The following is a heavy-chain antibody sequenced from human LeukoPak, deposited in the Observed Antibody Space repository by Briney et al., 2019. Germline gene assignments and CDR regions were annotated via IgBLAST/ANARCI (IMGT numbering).Heavy chain of an antibody. CDR1: GYTFTGYY. CDR3: ARQKSSGYFVDFDY. D-gene: IGHD3-22*01. V-gene: IGHV1-2*02. Sequence: ASVKVSCKASGYTFTGYYMHWVRQAPGQGLEWMGWINPNSGGTNYAQKFQGRVTMTRGTSISTAYMELSRLRSDDTAVYYCARQKSSGYFVDFDYWGQGTLVTVSS. CDR2: INPNSGGT. J-gene: IGHJ4*02.